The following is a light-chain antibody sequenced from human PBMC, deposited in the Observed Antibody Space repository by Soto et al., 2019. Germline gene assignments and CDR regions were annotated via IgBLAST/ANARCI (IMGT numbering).Light chain of an antibody. CDR1: QSVSSK. CDR3: QHYGSSSWT. J-gene: IGKJ1*01. CDR2: GAS. V-gene: IGKV3-15*01. Sequence: EIVMTQSPATLSVSPGERAPPSCRASQSVSSKLAWYQQKPGQAPRLLIYGASTRATGIPARFSGSGSGTDFTLSISRLEPEDFAVYYCQHYGSSSWTFGQGTKVDIK.